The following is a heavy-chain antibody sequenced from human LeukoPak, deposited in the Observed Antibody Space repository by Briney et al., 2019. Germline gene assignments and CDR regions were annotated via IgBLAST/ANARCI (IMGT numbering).Heavy chain of an antibody. CDR2: IWSDGNNK. J-gene: IGHJ4*02. CDR1: GFTFSSYA. D-gene: IGHD6-13*01. CDR3: ARGQPGVAAAGNLDY. V-gene: IGHV3-33*01. Sequence: GGSLRLSCAASGFTFSSYAMHWVRQAPGKGLEWVAIIWSDGNNKYYADFVEGRFTISRDTSKNTLFLQMNSLRAEDTAVYYCARGQPGVAAAGNLDYWGQGTLVTVSS.